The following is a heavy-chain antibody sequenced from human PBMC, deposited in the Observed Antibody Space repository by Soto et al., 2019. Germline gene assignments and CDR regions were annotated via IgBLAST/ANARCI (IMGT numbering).Heavy chain of an antibody. V-gene: IGHV4-4*01. CDR3: ARHEDYSPFDS. CDR2: IYHSGST. Sequence: QVHLHESGPGLVKPAGTLSLTCAVSGASISSPYWWSWVRKPPGKGLEWIGEIYHSGSTNYNPSLQSRVTISLDKSKNQFSLNPVSMTAADTAMYFCARHEDYSPFDSWGQGTLVTVSS. CDR1: GASISSPYW. D-gene: IGHD2-15*01. J-gene: IGHJ4*02.